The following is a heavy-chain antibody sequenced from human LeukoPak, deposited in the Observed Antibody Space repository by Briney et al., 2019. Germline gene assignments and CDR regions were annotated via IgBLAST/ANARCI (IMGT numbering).Heavy chain of an antibody. CDR2: ISGSGGST. D-gene: IGHD2-15*01. CDR1: GFTFSSYA. J-gene: IGHJ6*02. V-gene: IGHV3-23*01. CDR3: AGRYCRGGSCLTNYYGMDV. Sequence: GGSLRLSCAASGFTFSSYAMSWVRQAPGKGLEWVSAISGSGGSTYYADSVKGRFTISRDNAKNSVYLQMNSLRGDDTAIYFCAGRYCRGGSCLTNYYGMDVWGQGTTVIVSS.